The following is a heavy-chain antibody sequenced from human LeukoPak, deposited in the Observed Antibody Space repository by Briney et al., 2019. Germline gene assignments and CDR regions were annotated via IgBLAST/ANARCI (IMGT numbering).Heavy chain of an antibody. CDR3: AGGGSLWFGQAKYYYYGMDA. CDR1: GYTFTGYY. CDR2: INPNSGGT. J-gene: IGHJ6*02. V-gene: IGHV1-2*02. Sequence: ASVKVSCKASGYTFTGYYMHWVRQAPGQGLEWMGWINPNSGGTNYAQKFQGRVTMTRDTSISTAYMELSRLRSDDTAVYYCAGGGSLWFGQAKYYYYGMDAWGQGTTVTVSS. D-gene: IGHD3-10*01.